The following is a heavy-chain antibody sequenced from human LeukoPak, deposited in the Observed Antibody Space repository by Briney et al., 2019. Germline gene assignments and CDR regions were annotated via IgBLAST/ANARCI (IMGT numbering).Heavy chain of an antibody. CDR1: GFTFSSYA. Sequence: GGSLRLSCAASGFTFSSYARSWVRQAPGKGLEWVSAISGSGGSTYYADSVKGRFTISRDNSKNTLYLQMNSLRAEDTAVYYCAKDYYDSSGYYYSPSDYWGQGTLVTVSS. J-gene: IGHJ4*02. V-gene: IGHV3-23*01. CDR2: ISGSGGST. D-gene: IGHD3-22*01. CDR3: AKDYYDSSGYYYSPSDY.